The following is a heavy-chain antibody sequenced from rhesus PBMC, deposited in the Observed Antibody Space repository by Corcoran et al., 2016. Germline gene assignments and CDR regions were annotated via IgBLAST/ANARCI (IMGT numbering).Heavy chain of an antibody. CDR2: ISGSGGST. D-gene: IGHD4-23*01. Sequence: QLQLQESGPGLVKPSETLSLTCAVSGGSISSNYWSWIRQPPGKGLVWIGRISGSGGSTDYNPSLKSRVTISTDTSKNQLSRKLSSVTAADTAVYYCARDPPYSNYFDYWGQGVLVTVSS. CDR1: GGSISSNY. V-gene: IGHV4-173*01. CDR3: ARDPPYSNYFDY. J-gene: IGHJ4*01.